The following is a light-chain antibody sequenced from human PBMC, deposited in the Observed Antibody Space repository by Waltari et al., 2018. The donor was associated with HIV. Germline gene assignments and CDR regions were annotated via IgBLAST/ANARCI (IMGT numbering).Light chain of an antibody. V-gene: IGLV7-43*01. Sequence: QTVVTQEPSLTVSPGGTITLTCSSATGPVGNGHYVNWFQQKPGQPPRPLIYSSTRRHPLTPERFSGSLVGDRAALTLSNVWPEDQADYYCMLFFRTSYLFGGGTKVTVL. CDR2: SST. CDR3: MLFFRTSYL. J-gene: IGLJ2*01. CDR1: TGPVGNGHY.